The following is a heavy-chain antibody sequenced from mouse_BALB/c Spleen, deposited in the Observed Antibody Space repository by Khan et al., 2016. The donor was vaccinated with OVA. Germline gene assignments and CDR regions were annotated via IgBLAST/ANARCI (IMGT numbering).Heavy chain of an antibody. V-gene: IGHV3-2*02. J-gene: IGHJ2*01. CDR1: GYSIASDYA. CDR3: ARVYGGDCDY. CDR2: ISYSGNT. Sequence: EVQLQESGPGLVKPSQSLSLTCTVTGYSIASDYAWNWIRQFPGNKLQWMGFISYSGNTNYNPSLKSRISITRDTSKNQFFLLLNSVTSEDTATYYCARVYGGDCDYWGKGTTLTVSS. D-gene: IGHD1-1*01.